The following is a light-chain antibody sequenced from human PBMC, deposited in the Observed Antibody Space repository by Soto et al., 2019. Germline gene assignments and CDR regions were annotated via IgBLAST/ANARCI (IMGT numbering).Light chain of an antibody. V-gene: IGKV3-20*01. Sequence: EIVLTQSPGTLSLSPGERATLSCRASQSVSSSYFAWYQQKPGKAPRLLIYGASRCATGNPDWFSGSGSGTDFTLTISRLEHEDVAVYYCQQYGSSPYTFGQGNTLEIK. CDR1: QSVSSSY. CDR2: GAS. J-gene: IGKJ2*01. CDR3: QQYGSSPYT.